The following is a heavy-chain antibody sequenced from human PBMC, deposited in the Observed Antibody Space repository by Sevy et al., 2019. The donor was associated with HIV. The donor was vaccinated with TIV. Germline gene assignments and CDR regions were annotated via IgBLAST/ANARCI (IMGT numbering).Heavy chain of an antibody. CDR1: GFTFSSYS. D-gene: IGHD3-10*02. CDR2: ISSSSSYI. V-gene: IGHV3-21*01. CDR3: ARVPVQQMLGWGWFDP. J-gene: IGHJ5*02. Sequence: GGSLRLSCAASGFTFSSYSTNWVRQAPGKGLEWVSSISSSSSYIYYADSVKGRFTISRDNAKNSLYLQMNSLRAEDTAVYYCARVPVQQMLGWGWFDPWGQGTLVTVSS.